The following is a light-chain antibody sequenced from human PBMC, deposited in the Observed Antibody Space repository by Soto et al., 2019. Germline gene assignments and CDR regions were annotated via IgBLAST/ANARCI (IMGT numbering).Light chain of an antibody. Sequence: QSALTQPRSVSGSPGQSVTIPCTGTSSDVGAYNYVSWYQQHPGKAPKLMLYDVTYRPSGVPDRFSGSKSGNTASLTISGLQAEDEADYYCCSYAGTYTFEVFGTGTKVTVL. V-gene: IGLV2-11*01. CDR1: SSDVGAYNY. CDR2: DVT. CDR3: CSYAGTYTFEV. J-gene: IGLJ1*01.